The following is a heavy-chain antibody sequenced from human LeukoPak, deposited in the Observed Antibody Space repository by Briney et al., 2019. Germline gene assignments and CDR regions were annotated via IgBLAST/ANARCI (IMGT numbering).Heavy chain of an antibody. CDR1: GFTFSSYW. CDR2: ITQDGSEK. D-gene: IGHD3-3*01. Sequence: GGSLRLSCAASGFTFSSYWMSWVRQAPGKGLEWVANITQDGSEKYYVDSVKGRFTISRDNAKNSLYLQMNSLRAEDTAVYYCARGYDFWSGYYTPYYFDYWGQGTLVTVSS. CDR3: ARGYDFWSGYYTPYYFDY. J-gene: IGHJ4*02. V-gene: IGHV3-7*01.